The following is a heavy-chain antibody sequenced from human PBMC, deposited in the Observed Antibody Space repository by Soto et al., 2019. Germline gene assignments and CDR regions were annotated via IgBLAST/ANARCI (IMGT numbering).Heavy chain of an antibody. J-gene: IGHJ4*02. V-gene: IGHV2-5*02. CDR1: GFSLTTSGVG. Sequence: QITLKESGPPLVKPKQPLTLTSTFSGFSLTTSGVGVAWIRQPPGKALEWLALIYWDDDKRYSPSLKTRLTITKDTSKNQVVLIMTNMDPVDTATYYCAHSPYFGEELDYWGQGTLVTVSS. D-gene: IGHD4-17*01. CDR2: IYWDDDK. CDR3: AHSPYFGEELDY.